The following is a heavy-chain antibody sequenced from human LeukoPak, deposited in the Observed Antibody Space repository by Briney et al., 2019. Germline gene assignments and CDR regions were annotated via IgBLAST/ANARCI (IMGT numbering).Heavy chain of an antibody. V-gene: IGHV3-74*01. Sequence: PGGSLRLSCAASGFTFSSYWIHWVRQAPGKGLVWVSRINGDGSSTSYADYVKGRFSISRDNAKNTLYLQMNGLRAEDTAVYHCARLGDIYCGRTSCSLDSWGQGTLVTVSS. CDR2: INGDGSST. CDR3: ARLGDIYCGRTSCSLDS. D-gene: IGHD2-2*01. J-gene: IGHJ4*02. CDR1: GFTFSSYW.